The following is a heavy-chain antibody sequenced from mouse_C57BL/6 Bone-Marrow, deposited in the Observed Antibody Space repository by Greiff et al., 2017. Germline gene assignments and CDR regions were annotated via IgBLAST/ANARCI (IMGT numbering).Heavy chain of an antibody. D-gene: IGHD4-1*01. Sequence: LVESGAELVRPGASVTLSCKASGYTFTDYEMHWVKQTPVHGLEWIGAIDPETGGTAYNQKFKGKAILTADKSSSTAYMELRSLTSEDSAVYYCTRGAELGPFDYWGQGTTLTVSS. J-gene: IGHJ2*01. CDR2: IDPETGGT. V-gene: IGHV1-15*01. CDR3: TRGAELGPFDY. CDR1: GYTFTDYE.